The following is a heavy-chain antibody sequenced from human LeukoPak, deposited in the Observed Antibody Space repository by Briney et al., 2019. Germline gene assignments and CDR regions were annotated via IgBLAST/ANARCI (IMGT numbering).Heavy chain of an antibody. J-gene: IGHJ3*02. Sequence: GGSLRLSCAASGFTFNRYGMSWVRQAPGKGLEWVSGISASGANRYYADSVKGRFTISRDNSKNTLYLQMNSLRAENTAVYYCAEAQGSLVWNVAFNIWGQGTMVTVSS. CDR3: AEAQGSLVWNVAFNI. CDR2: ISASGANR. D-gene: IGHD1-1*01. CDR1: GFTFNRYG. V-gene: IGHV3-23*01.